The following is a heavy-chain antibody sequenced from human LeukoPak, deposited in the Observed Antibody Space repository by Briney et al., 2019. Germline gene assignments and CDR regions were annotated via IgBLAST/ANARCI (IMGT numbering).Heavy chain of an antibody. CDR1: GFPFSSYW. J-gene: IGHJ4*02. CDR2: IKQDGSKK. Sequence: GGSLRLSCVASGFPFSSYWMTWVRQAPGKGLKWVANIKQDGSKKSYVDSVKGRFTISRDNAKNSLYLQMNSLRAEDTAIYYCTRVGYIDEGIDYWGQGTLVTVSS. D-gene: IGHD5-24*01. CDR3: TRVGYIDEGIDY. V-gene: IGHV3-7*04.